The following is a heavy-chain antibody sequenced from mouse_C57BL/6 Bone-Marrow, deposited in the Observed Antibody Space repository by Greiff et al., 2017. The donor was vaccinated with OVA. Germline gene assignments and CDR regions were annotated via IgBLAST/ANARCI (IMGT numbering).Heavy chain of an antibody. CDR2: IYPGSGSP. CDR1: GYTFTSYW. J-gene: IGHJ1*03. D-gene: IGHD1-1*01. V-gene: IGHV1-55*01. CDR3: ARGGIYYYGGSWYFDV. Sequence: QVQLQQPGAELVKPGASVKMSCKASGYTFTSYWITWVKQRPGQGLEWIGDIYPGSGSPNYNEKFTSKATLTVDTSSSTAYMQLSSLTSEDSAVYYCARGGIYYYGGSWYFDVWGTGTTVTVSS.